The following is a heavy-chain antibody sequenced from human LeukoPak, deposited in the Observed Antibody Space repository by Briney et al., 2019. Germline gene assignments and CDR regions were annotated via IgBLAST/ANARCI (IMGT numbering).Heavy chain of an antibody. J-gene: IGHJ4*02. CDR2: IRSSSET. Sequence: GGSLRLSCAASGFIFSQYSMNWVRQAPGKGLEWVSHIRSSSETFYADSVKGRFTISRDNARNSLYLQMNNLRGEDTAIYYCARRDDHNGRDYWGQGTLVTVSS. CDR1: GFIFSQYS. CDR3: ARRDDHNGRDY. V-gene: IGHV3-48*01. D-gene: IGHD5-24*01.